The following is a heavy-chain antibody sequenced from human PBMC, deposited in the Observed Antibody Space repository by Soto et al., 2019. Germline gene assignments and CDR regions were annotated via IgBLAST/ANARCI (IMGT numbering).Heavy chain of an antibody. Sequence: ASVKVSCKASGYTFTGYYMHWVRQAPGQGLEWMGWINPNSGGTNYAQKFQGWVTMTRDTSISTAYMELSRLRSDDTAVYYCARGIPLWGQWGMDVSGPVTTVTV. CDR3: ARGIPLWGQWGMDV. CDR2: INPNSGGT. V-gene: IGHV1-2*04. CDR1: GYTFTGYY. D-gene: IGHD5-18*01. J-gene: IGHJ6*02.